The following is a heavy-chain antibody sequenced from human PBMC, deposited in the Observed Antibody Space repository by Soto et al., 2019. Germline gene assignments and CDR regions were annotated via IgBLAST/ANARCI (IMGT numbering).Heavy chain of an antibody. CDR1: GFPFSTSG. J-gene: IGHJ4*02. Sequence: EVQLLESGGGLVQPGGSLRLSCAASGFPFSTSGILWVRQPPGEGLEWVSAIGPNPRNTNYRDSVKGRFPISRDNSRNTVFLQMSALRAEDTALYYCATARHCSSDACPAAEWGQGTLITVSS. CDR2: IGPNPRNT. V-gene: IGHV3-23*05. D-gene: IGHD2-2*01. CDR3: ATARHCSSDACPAAE.